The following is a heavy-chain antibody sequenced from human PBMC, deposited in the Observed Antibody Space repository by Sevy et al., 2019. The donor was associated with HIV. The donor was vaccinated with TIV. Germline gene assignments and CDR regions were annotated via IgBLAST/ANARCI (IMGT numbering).Heavy chain of an antibody. Sequence: GAPRLSRKGPGFHFNETYLTRVRQAPGKGLENVGHIKSNLDGWKGEYAAPVKGRFTISRDDSKTTLYLQMNSLKTEDTAVYFCAHLYFDYWGQGSLVTVSS. V-gene: IGHV3-15*01. J-gene: IGHJ4*02. CDR3: AHLYFDY. CDR2: IKSNLDGWKG. CDR1: GFHFNETY.